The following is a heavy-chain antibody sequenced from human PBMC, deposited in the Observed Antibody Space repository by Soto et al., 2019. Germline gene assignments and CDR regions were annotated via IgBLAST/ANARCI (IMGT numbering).Heavy chain of an antibody. V-gene: IGHV4-34*01. CDR2: VNHSGST. CDR3: ARVGPWNPKLDY. D-gene: IGHD1-1*01. CDR1: GGSFSGYY. Sequence: QVQLQQWGAGLLKPSETLSLTCAVYGGSFSGYYWSWIRQPPGKGLEWIGEVNHSGSTNYNPSLKSRDTISVDTSKNQCSLKLSAVTAADTAVYYCARVGPWNPKLDYWGQGTLVTGSP. J-gene: IGHJ4*02.